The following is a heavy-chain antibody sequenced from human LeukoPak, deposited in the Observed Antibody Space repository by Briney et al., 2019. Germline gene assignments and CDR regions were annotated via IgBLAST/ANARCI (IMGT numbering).Heavy chain of an antibody. CDR1: GYSFTSYA. D-gene: IGHD6-13*01. Sequence: GASVNLSCKASGYSFTSYAYNWVRQAPGQGLEWMGWISAYDGGTKYAQDLQGRVTMTTDTSTRTAYMEMTRLTSDDTAVYYCARDPLTSTWSPYYFTLDVWGQGTTVSVSS. J-gene: IGHJ6*02. CDR2: ISAYDGGT. CDR3: ARDPLTSTWSPYYFTLDV. V-gene: IGHV1-18*01.